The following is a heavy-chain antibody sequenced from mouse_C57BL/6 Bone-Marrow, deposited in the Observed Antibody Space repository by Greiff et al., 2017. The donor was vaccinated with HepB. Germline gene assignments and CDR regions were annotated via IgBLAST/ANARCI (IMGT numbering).Heavy chain of an antibody. D-gene: IGHD2-3*01. CDR3: ARHRWLLRYFDV. CDR2: ISSGGSYT. Sequence: EVQVVESGGDLVKPGGSLKLSCAASGFTFSSYGMSWVRQTPDKRLEWVATISSGGSYTYYPDSVKGRFTISRDNAKNTLYLQMSSLKSEDTAMYYCARHRWLLRYFDVWGTGTTVTVSS. V-gene: IGHV5-6*01. CDR1: GFTFSSYG. J-gene: IGHJ1*03.